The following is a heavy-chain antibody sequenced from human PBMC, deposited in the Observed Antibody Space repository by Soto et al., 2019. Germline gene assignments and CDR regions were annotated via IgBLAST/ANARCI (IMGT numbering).Heavy chain of an antibody. CDR2: ISAYNGNT. J-gene: IGHJ3*02. V-gene: IGHV1-18*04. CDR1: GYTFTSYG. Sequence: ASVKVSCKASGYTFTSYGISWVRQAPGQGLEWMGWISAYNGNTNYAQKLQGRVTMTTDTSTSTAYMELRSLRSDDTAVYYCARGYYYDSSPDAFDIWGQGTMVTVPS. CDR3: ARGYYYDSSPDAFDI. D-gene: IGHD3-22*01.